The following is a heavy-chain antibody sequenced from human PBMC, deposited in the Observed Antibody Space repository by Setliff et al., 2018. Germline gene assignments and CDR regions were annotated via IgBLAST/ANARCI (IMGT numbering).Heavy chain of an antibody. CDR3: ARGVGATEYYYMDV. Sequence: GGSLRLSCAASGLTFTSKWMHWVRQAPGKGLVWVSRINGDGSITSYADSVRGRFTISRDNAKNSLYLQMNSLRAEDTALYYCARGVGATEYYYMDVWGKGTTVTVSS. CDR2: INGDGSIT. D-gene: IGHD1-26*01. J-gene: IGHJ6*03. V-gene: IGHV3-74*01. CDR1: GLTFTSKW.